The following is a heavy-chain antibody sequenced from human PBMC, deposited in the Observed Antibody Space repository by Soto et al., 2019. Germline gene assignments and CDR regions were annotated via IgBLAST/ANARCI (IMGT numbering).Heavy chain of an antibody. Sequence: ASVKVSCKVSGYTLTELSMHWVRQAPGKGLEWMGGFDPEDGETIYAQKFQGRVAMTEDTSTDTAYMELSSLRSEDTAVYYCATAQFGYGDYYYFDYWGQGTLVTVSS. V-gene: IGHV1-24*01. J-gene: IGHJ4*02. CDR2: FDPEDGET. CDR1: GYTLTELS. D-gene: IGHD4-17*01. CDR3: ATAQFGYGDYYYFDY.